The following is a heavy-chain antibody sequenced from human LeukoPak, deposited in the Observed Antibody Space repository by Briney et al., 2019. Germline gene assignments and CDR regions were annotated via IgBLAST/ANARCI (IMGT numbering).Heavy chain of an antibody. CDR2: ISSSSSTI. D-gene: IGHD6-13*01. Sequence: QPGGSLRLSCAASGFTFSSYSMNWVRQAPGKGLEWVSYISSSSSTIYYADSVKGRFTISRDNAKNSLYLQMNSLRAEDTAVYYCARWIAAAGTHYFDYWGQGTLVTVSS. J-gene: IGHJ4*02. CDR3: ARWIAAAGTHYFDY. CDR1: GFTFSSYS. V-gene: IGHV3-48*04.